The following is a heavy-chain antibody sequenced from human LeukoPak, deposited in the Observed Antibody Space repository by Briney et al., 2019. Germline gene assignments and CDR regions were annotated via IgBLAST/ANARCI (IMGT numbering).Heavy chain of an antibody. D-gene: IGHD3-22*01. J-gene: IGHJ4*02. CDR1: GGSISSSSYY. Sequence: SETLSLTCTVSGGSISSSSYYWSWIRQPPGKGLEWIGYIYYSGSTNYNPSLKSRVTISVDTSKNQFSLKLSSVTAADTAVYYCASELYYYDSSGYYWFDYWGQGTLVTVSS. CDR2: IYYSGST. V-gene: IGHV4-61*01. CDR3: ASELYYYDSSGYYWFDY.